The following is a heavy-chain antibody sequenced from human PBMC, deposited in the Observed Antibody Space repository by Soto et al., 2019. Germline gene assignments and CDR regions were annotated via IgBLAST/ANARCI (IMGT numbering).Heavy chain of an antibody. D-gene: IGHD3-10*01. CDR2: TYYRSKWYN. CDR3: AREEYYYGSGSYYNLNWFDP. Sequence: SQTLSLTCAISGDGVSSNSAAWNWIRQSPSRGLEWLGRTYYRSKWYNDYAVSVKSRITINPDTSKNQFSLQLNSVTPEDTAVYYCAREEYYYGSGSYYNLNWFDPWGQGTLVTVSS. CDR1: GDGVSSNSAA. J-gene: IGHJ5*02. V-gene: IGHV6-1*01.